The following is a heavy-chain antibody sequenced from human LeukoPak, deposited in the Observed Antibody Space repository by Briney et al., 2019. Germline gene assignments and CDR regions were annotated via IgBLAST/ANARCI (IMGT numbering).Heavy chain of an antibody. CDR3: ARDRVPRGYYHSSDY. V-gene: IGHV3-48*03. J-gene: IGHJ4*02. Sequence: GGSLRLSCAASGFTFSSYEMNWVRQAPGKGLEWVSYISSSGSTIYYADSVKGRFTISRDNAKNSLYLQMNSLRAEDTAVYYCARDRVPRGYYHSSDYWGQGTLVTVSS. D-gene: IGHD3-22*01. CDR2: ISSSGSTI. CDR1: GFTFSSYE.